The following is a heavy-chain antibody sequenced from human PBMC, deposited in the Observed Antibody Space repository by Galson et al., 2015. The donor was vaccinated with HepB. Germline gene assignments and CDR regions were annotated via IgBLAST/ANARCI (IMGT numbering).Heavy chain of an antibody. CDR3: ARDGIHYDFWSGYGSSLGY. D-gene: IGHD3-3*01. CDR2: INAGNGNT. V-gene: IGHV1-3*01. CDR1: GYTFTSYA. Sequence: QSGAEVKKPGASVKVSCKASGYTFTSYAMHWVRQAPGQRLEWMGWINAGNGNTKYSQKFQGRVTITRDTSASTAYMELSSLRSEDTAVYYCARDGIHYDFWSGYGSSLGYWGQGTLVTVSS. J-gene: IGHJ4*02.